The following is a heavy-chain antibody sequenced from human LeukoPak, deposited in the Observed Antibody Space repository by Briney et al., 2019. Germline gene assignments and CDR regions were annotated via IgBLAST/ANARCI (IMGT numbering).Heavy chain of an antibody. CDR2: IYYSGNT. V-gene: IGHV4-39*07. CDR1: GGSISSSSFY. Sequence: PSETLSLTCTVSGGSISSSSFYWGWIRQSPGKGLEWIGTIYYSGNTYYNPSLKSRVTISVDTSKNQFSLKLSSVTAADTAVYYCARDRVIYSTRGQTDYWGQGTLVTVSS. J-gene: IGHJ4*02. CDR3: ARDRVIYSTRGQTDY. D-gene: IGHD2-21*01.